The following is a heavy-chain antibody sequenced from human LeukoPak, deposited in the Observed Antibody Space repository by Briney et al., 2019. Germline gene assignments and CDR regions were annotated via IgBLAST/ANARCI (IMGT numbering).Heavy chain of an antibody. D-gene: IGHD3-22*01. CDR2: IYTSGST. Sequence: PSETLSLTCTVSGGSISGYHWSWIRQPAGKGLEWIGRIYTSGSTNYNPSLKSRVTMSVDTSKNQFSLKLSSVTAADTAVYYCARGRGYYDSSGYLGAEFDYWGQGTLVTVSS. CDR1: GGSISGYH. V-gene: IGHV4-4*07. CDR3: ARGRGYYDSSGYLGAEFDY. J-gene: IGHJ4*02.